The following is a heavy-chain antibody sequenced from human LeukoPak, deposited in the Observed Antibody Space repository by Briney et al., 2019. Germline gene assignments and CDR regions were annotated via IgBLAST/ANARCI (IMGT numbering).Heavy chain of an antibody. J-gene: IGHJ3*02. V-gene: IGHV4-4*07. CDR1: GGSISSYY. Sequence: SETLSLTCTVSGGSISSYYWSWIRQPAGKGLEWIGRIYTSGSTNYNPSLKSRVTMSVDTSKNQFSLKLSSVTAADTAVYYCARARWGDPVPAANRGAFDIWGQGTMVTVSS. D-gene: IGHD2-2*01. CDR3: ARARWGDPVPAANRGAFDI. CDR2: IYTSGST.